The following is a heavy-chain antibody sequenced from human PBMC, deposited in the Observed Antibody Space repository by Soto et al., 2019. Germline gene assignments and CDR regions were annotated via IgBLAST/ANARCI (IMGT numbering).Heavy chain of an antibody. CDR3: ARDRLRGIAVAGYFDY. CDR2: IWYDGSNK. CDR1: GFTFSSYG. J-gene: IGHJ4*02. V-gene: IGHV3-33*01. Sequence: GGSLRLSCAASGFTFSSYGMHWVRQAPGKGLEWVAVIWYDGSNKYYADSVKGRFTISRDNSKNTLYLQMNSLRAEDTAVYYCARDRLRGIAVAGYFDYWGQGTLVTVSS. D-gene: IGHD6-19*01.